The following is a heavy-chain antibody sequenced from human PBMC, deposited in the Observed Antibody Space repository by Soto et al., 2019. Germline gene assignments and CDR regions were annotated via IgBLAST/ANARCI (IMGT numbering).Heavy chain of an antibody. J-gene: IGHJ5*02. Sequence: QVQLQQWGAGLLKPSETLSLTCAVYGGSFSGYYWSWIRQPPGKGLEWIGEINHSGSTNYNPSLKGRVTISVDTSKNLFSLKLSSVTAADTAVYYCARVACSGGSCYLLSWFDPWGQGTLVTVSS. CDR3: ARVACSGGSCYLLSWFDP. CDR1: GGSFSGYY. D-gene: IGHD2-15*01. V-gene: IGHV4-34*01. CDR2: INHSGST.